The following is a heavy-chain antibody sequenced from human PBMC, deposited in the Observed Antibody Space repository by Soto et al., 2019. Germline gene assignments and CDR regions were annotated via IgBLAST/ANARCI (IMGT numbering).Heavy chain of an antibody. V-gene: IGHV6-1*01. J-gene: IGHJ4*02. Sequence: SQTLSLTCVISGDSVSSNSAVWNWIRQSPSRGLEWLGRTYYRSQWHYEYAVFVQSRISIDPDTSKNQFSLQLNSVSPEDTAVYYCVRLVGNSCLDYWGQGTRVTVAS. D-gene: IGHD4-4*01. CDR2: TYYRSQWHY. CDR1: GDSVSSNSAV. CDR3: VRLVGNSCLDY.